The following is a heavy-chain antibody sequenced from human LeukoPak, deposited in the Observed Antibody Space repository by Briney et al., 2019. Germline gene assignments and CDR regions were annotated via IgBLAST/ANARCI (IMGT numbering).Heavy chain of an antibody. CDR2: IKQDGSEK. V-gene: IGHV3-7*01. J-gene: IGHJ1*01. CDR3: ARDPPLITAAGSRYFQH. D-gene: IGHD6-13*01. Sequence: GGSLRLSCAASGFTFSSYWMNWVRQAPGKGLEWVANIKQDGSEKYYVDSVKGRFTISRDNAKNSLYLQMSSLRAEDTAVYYCARDPPLITAAGSRYFQHWGQGTLVTVSS. CDR1: GFTFSSYW.